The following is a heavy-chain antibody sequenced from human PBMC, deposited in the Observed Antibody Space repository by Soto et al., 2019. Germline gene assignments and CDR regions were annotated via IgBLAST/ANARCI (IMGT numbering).Heavy chain of an antibody. V-gene: IGHV4-59*01. CDR2: IYYSGST. J-gene: IGHJ5*02. CDR3: AGSRWFAP. CDR1: GGSISSDY. Sequence: SETLSLTCTVSGGSISSDYWIWIRQPPGKGLEWIGYIYYSGSTNYNPSLKSRVTISVHTSKNQFSLKLNSVTAADTAVYYCAGSRWFAPWGQGTLVTVSS.